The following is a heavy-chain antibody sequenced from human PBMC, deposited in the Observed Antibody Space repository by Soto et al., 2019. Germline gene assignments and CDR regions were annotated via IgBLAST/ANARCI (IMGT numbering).Heavy chain of an antibody. Sequence: PSETLSLTCTVSGGSVSSGSYYWSRIRQPPGKGLEWIGYIYYSGSTNYNPSLKSRVTISVDTSKNQFSLKLSSVTAADTAVYYCARAIAAQAGYFDYWGQGTLVTVSS. CDR3: ARAIAAQAGYFDY. CDR2: IYYSGST. V-gene: IGHV4-61*01. D-gene: IGHD6-6*01. J-gene: IGHJ4*02. CDR1: GGSVSSGSYY.